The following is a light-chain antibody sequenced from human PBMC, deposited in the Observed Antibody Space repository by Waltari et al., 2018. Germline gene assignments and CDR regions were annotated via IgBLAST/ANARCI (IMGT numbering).Light chain of an antibody. Sequence: EIVLTQSPGTLSLSPGERPTPSGRASQSVSRYLAWYQQKPGQAPRLLIYGASSRATGIPDRFSGSGSGTDFSLTISRLEPEDFAVYYCQNHERLPAMFGQGTKVEIK. CDR2: GAS. V-gene: IGKV3-20*01. CDR1: QSVSRY. J-gene: IGKJ1*01. CDR3: QNHERLPAM.